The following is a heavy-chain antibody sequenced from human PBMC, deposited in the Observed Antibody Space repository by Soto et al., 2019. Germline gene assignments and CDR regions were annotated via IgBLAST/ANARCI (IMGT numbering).Heavy chain of an antibody. CDR2: ISYDGSNK. Sequence: GGSLRLSCAASGFTFSSYGMHWVRQAPGKGLEWVAVISYDGSNKYYADSVKGRFTISRDNSKNTLYLQMNSLRAEDTAVYYCATSKYSSYSYYYYGMDVWGQGTTVTVSS. D-gene: IGHD6-6*01. V-gene: IGHV3-30*03. CDR1: GFTFSSYG. J-gene: IGHJ6*02. CDR3: ATSKYSSYSYYYYGMDV.